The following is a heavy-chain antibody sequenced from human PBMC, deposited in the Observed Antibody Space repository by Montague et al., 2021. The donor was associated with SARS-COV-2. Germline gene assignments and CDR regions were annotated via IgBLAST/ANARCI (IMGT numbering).Heavy chain of an antibody. Sequence: SLRLSCAGSGFSFIHYNINWVRQAPGKGLEWDSCISGSGSYIYYADSVRGRFTISRDNAKNSLFLEMSSLRADDTAVYYCARVKANRPGGLGVWGQGTTVTVS. J-gene: IGHJ6*02. D-gene: IGHD1-14*01. CDR2: ISGSGSYI. V-gene: IGHV3-21*01. CDR1: GFSFIHYN. CDR3: ARVKANRPGGLGV.